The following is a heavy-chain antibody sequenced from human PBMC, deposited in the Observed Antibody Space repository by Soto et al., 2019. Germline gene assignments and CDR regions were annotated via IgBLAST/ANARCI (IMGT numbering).Heavy chain of an antibody. Sequence: QVQLVESGGGVVQPGRSLRLSCAASGFAFSSYGMHWVRQAPGKGLEWVAVIWYDGSNKYYADSVKGRFTISRDNSKNTLYLQMNSLRAEDTAVYYCAHEQQLVFQHWGQGTLVTVSS. CDR2: IWYDGSNK. D-gene: IGHD6-13*01. J-gene: IGHJ1*01. CDR1: GFAFSSYG. V-gene: IGHV3-33*06. CDR3: AHEQQLVFQH.